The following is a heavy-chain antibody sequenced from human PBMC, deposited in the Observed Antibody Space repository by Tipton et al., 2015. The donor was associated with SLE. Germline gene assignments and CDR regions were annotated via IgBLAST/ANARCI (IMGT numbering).Heavy chain of an antibody. D-gene: IGHD2-21*02. CDR3: ATRPEATAGGFDY. J-gene: IGHJ4*02. CDR2: VSTDGNNR. Sequence: SLRLSCAASGFTFTNYWMHWVRQVPGKGLLWVSRVSTDGNNRHYADSVKGRFTISRDNAKNSLYLQMNSLRAEDTAVYYCATRPEATAGGFDYWGQGTLVTVSS. V-gene: IGHV3-74*01. CDR1: GFTFTNYW.